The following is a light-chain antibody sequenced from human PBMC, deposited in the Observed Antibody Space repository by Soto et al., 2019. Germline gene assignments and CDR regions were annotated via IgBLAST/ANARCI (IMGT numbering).Light chain of an antibody. CDR1: QSVSSN. V-gene: IGKV3-15*01. CDR3: QQYNNWPPANT. CDR2: GAS. J-gene: IGKJ2*01. Sequence: EIVMTQSPATLSVSPGERATLSCRASQSVSSNLAWYQQKPGHAPRLLIYGASTRATGFPARFSGSGSGTEFTLTISSLQSEDFAVYYCQQYNNWPPANTFGQGTKLEIK.